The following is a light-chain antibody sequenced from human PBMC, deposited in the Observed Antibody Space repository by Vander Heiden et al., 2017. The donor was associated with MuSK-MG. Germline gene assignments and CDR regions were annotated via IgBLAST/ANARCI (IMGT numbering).Light chain of an antibody. CDR3: QQRSNWSGLT. J-gene: IGKJ4*01. V-gene: IGKV3-11*01. Sequence: EIVLTQSPATLSLSPGERATLSCRASQSVSSYLAWYQQKPGQAPRLLIYDASNRDTGIPARFSGSGYGKDFTLTISSREPEDFAVYYCQQRSNWSGLTFGGGTKVEIK. CDR1: QSVSSY. CDR2: DAS.